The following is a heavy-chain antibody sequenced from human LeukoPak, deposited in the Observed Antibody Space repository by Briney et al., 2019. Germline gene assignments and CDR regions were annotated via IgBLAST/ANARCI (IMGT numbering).Heavy chain of an antibody. V-gene: IGHV1-46*01. CDR2: INPSGGST. D-gene: IGHD5-24*01. CDR1: GYTFTSYY. CDR3: ARVSVVVMATAPNDY. J-gene: IGHJ4*02. Sequence: GASVKVSCKASGYTFTSYYMHWVRQAPGQGLEWMGIINPSGGSTSYAQKFQGRVTMTRDMSTSTVYMELSSLRSEDTAVYYCARVSVVVMATAPNDYWGQGTLVTVSS.